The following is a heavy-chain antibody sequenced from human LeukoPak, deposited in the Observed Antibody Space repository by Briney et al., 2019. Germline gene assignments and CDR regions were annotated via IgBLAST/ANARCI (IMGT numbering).Heavy chain of an antibody. CDR2: VTNDGSRQ. J-gene: IGHJ6*02. V-gene: IGHV3-30-3*01. Sequence: PGRSLSLSCAVSGFSLSLYATDWIRQAPRKGKEWVAVVTNDGSRQYYSVSEKGRITISRDNSMNTLNLQMDSLRAEDTAVYYCVRAVALSGYYPGGRDDDYYGFDDWGQGTTVTVSS. CDR3: VRAVALSGYYPGGRDDDYYGFDD. CDR1: GFSLSLYA. D-gene: IGHD3-3*01.